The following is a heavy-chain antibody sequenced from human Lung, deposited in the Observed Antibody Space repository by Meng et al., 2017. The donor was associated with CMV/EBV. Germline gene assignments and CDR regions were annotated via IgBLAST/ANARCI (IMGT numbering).Heavy chain of an antibody. CDR2: IDPKSGDT. J-gene: IGHJ3*02. CDR1: GYTFTGDY. Sequence: ASXXVSXKASGYTFTGDYLHWVRQAPGQGLEWMASIDPKSGDTKFAQKFQGRVTMTRDTSISTLYMQLSTLRSDDTAVYYCAKKESGYYDALDIWGQGTMVTVSS. D-gene: IGHD3-3*01. V-gene: IGHV1-2*02. CDR3: AKKESGYYDALDI.